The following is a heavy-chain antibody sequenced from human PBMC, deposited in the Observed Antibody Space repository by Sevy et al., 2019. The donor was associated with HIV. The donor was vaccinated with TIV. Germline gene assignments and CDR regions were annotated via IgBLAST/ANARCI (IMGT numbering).Heavy chain of an antibody. J-gene: IGHJ3*02. D-gene: IGHD1-26*01. Sequence: GGSLRLSCAASGFTLSSYGMTWVRQAPGKGLEWVSSSSDGCGSTYYSDSLKGRFTNSRDNSKSTLYLQMNSLRAEGPAVLYCAKGMIVRATARGCIWGPGTMVTVSS. CDR1: GFTLSSYG. CDR3: AKGMIVRATARGCI. V-gene: IGHV3-23*01. CDR2: SSDGCGST.